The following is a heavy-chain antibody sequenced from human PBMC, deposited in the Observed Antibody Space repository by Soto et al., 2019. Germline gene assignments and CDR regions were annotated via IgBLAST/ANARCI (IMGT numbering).Heavy chain of an antibody. CDR1: RFTVSSYG. V-gene: IGHV3-33*01. D-gene: IGHD6-13*01. CDR2: IWYDGSNK. J-gene: IGHJ4*02. CDR3: ARDLWGAAAGTGSPLDY. Sequence: GGSLRLSCAASRFTVSSYGMHWVRQAPGKGLEWVAVIWYDGSNKYYADSVKGRFTISRDNSKNTLYLQMNSLRAEDTAVYYCARDLWGAAAGTGSPLDYWGQGTLVTVSS.